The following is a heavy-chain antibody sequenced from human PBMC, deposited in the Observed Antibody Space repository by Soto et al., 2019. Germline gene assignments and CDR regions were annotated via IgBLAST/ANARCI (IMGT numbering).Heavy chain of an antibody. J-gene: IGHJ4*02. V-gene: IGHV4-30-2*01. CDR1: GGSISSGGYS. Sequence: QLQLQESGSGLVKPSQTLSLTCAVSGGSISSGGYSWSWIRQPPGKGLEWIGYIYHSGSTYYNPSLKSRVALSVDRSKNQCSLNLSSVTAADTAVYYCARGIGGNYFDYWGQGSLVAVSS. CDR3: ARGIGGNYFDY. CDR2: IYHSGST. D-gene: IGHD2-15*01.